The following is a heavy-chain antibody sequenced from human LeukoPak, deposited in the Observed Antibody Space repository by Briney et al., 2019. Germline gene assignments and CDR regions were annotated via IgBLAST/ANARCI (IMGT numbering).Heavy chain of an antibody. Sequence: ASVKVSCKASGYTFTGYYMHWVRQAPGRGLEWMGWINPNSGGTNYAQKFQGRVTMTRDTSISTAYMELSRLRSDDTAVYYCARNGYSSGWSGFDYWGQGTLVTVSS. J-gene: IGHJ4*02. D-gene: IGHD6-19*01. CDR3: ARNGYSSGWSGFDY. V-gene: IGHV1-2*02. CDR2: INPNSGGT. CDR1: GYTFTGYY.